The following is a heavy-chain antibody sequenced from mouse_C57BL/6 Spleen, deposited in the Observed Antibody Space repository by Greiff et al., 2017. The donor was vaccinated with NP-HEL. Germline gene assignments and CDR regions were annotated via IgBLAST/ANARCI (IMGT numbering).Heavy chain of an antibody. CDR3: ARRVAGHFDY. V-gene: IGHV5-17*01. D-gene: IGHD1-1*01. CDR2: ISSGSSTI. CDR1: GFTFSDYG. Sequence: EVQLVESGGGLVKPGGSLKLSCAASGFTFSDYGMHWVRQAPEKGLEWVAYISSGSSTIYYADTVKGRFTISRDNAKNTLFLQMTSLRSEDTAMYYCARRVAGHFDYWGQGTTLTVSS. J-gene: IGHJ2*01.